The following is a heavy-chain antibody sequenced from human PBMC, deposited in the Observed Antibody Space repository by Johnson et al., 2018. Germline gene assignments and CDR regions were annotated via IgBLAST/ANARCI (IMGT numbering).Heavy chain of an antibody. D-gene: IGHD3-10*01. CDR1: GFTFRTYG. Sequence: VQLVQSGGGVVQPGTSLRLSCAASGFTFRTYGMDWVRQAPGKGLEWVSAICGSGGSTYYADSVTGRFTISRDNPKTTLYLQINSLRAEDTAVSYCAKGGYLLWFGPGGLLDVWCQGTTVTVSS. J-gene: IGHJ6*02. CDR3: AKGGYLLWFGPGGLLDV. CDR2: ICGSGGST. V-gene: IGHV3-23*04.